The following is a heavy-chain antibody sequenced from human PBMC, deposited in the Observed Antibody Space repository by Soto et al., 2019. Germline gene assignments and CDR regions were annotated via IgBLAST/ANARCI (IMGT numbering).Heavy chain of an antibody. D-gene: IGHD3-3*02. V-gene: IGHV4-31*03. Sequence: SETLSLTCTVSGGSIRSGGYYWCWIRQHPGKGLEWIGYIYYSGSTYYNPSLKSRVTISVDTSKNQFSRKLSSVTAADTAVYYCARDVSGWFDPWGQGTLVTVSS. J-gene: IGHJ5*02. CDR2: IYYSGST. CDR3: ARDVSGWFDP. CDR1: GGSIRSGGYY.